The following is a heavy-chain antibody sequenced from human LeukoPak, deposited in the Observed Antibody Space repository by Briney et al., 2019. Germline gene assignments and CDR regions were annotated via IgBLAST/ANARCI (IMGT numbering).Heavy chain of an antibody. CDR2: ISSTGNT. D-gene: IGHD3-10*01. Sequence: PSGTLSLTCTVSGASITTETYFWTWVRQPAGKELEWIGRISSTGNTDYNPSLKSRVIISRDRSKNQFSLGLNSVTATDTAVYYCARDRSYGGSRFDTWGQGILVTVSS. CDR1: GASITTETYF. V-gene: IGHV4-61*02. CDR3: ARDRSYGGSRFDT. J-gene: IGHJ5*02.